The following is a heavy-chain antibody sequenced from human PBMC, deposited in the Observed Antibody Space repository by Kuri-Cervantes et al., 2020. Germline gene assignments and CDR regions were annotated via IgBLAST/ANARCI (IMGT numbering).Heavy chain of an antibody. V-gene: IGHV2-5*01. CDR1: GFSLSTSGVG. CDR2: IYWNDDK. D-gene: IGHD3-22*01. CDR3: ARIPRGYYESSGYLNWFDP. Sequence: SGPTLVKPTQTLTLTCTFSGFSLSTSGVGVGWIRQPPGKALEWLALIYWNDDKRYSPSLKSRLTITKDTSKNQVVLTMTNMDPVDTATYYCARIPRGYYESSGYLNWFDPWGQGTLVTVSS. J-gene: IGHJ5*02.